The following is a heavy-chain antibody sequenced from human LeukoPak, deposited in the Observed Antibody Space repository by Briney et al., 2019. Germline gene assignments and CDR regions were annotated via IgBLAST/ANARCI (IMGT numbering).Heavy chain of an antibody. CDR3: ASMGRVTTWDEFDY. D-gene: IGHD4-17*01. J-gene: IGHJ4*02. Sequence: GGSLRLSCAASGFTFSSYGMHWVRQAPGKGLEWVAFIRYVGSNKYYADSVKGRFTISRDNSKNTLYLQMNSLRAEDTAVYYCASMGRVTTWDEFDYWGQGTLVTVSS. V-gene: IGHV3-30*02. CDR1: GFTFSSYG. CDR2: IRYVGSNK.